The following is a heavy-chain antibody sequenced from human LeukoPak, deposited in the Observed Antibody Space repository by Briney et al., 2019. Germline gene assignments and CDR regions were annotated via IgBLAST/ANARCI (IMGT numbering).Heavy chain of an antibody. CDR1: GGSLKSYY. J-gene: IGHJ4*02. Sequence: SETLSLTCSVSGGSLKSYYWNWIRQPPGKGLEWIGYIYHSGSTNYNHSFRSRVTISVDTSKNQFSLKLSSVTAADTAVYYCARAVYSSGWYMNPYDYWGQGTLVTVSS. CDR2: IYHSGST. D-gene: IGHD6-19*01. CDR3: ARAVYSSGWYMNPYDY. V-gene: IGHV4-59*01.